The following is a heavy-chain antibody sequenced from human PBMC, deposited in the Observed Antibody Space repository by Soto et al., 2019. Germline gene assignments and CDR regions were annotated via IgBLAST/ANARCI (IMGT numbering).Heavy chain of an antibody. Sequence: VKVSCKASGYTFTAYGIHWVRQAPGQRLEWMGWINTGNGHTKYSQKFQGRVTITRDTSARTAYMELNSLRSEDTPVCWCASCGYDFWSGLDPWGQGTLVTVSS. V-gene: IGHV1-3*04. D-gene: IGHD3-3*01. CDR3: ASCGYDFWSGLDP. CDR2: INTGNGHT. CDR1: GYTFTAYG. J-gene: IGHJ5*02.